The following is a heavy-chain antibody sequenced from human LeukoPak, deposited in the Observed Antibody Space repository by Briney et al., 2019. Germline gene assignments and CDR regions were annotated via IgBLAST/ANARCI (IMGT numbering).Heavy chain of an antibody. CDR1: GFAFSSYA. D-gene: IGHD1-26*01. V-gene: IGHV3-23*01. J-gene: IGHJ4*02. Sequence: PGASLRLSCAASGFAFSSYAMSWVRQAPGKGLEWVSAISSSSGSTYYADSVKGRFTISRDNSKNTLYLQMNSLRAEDTAVYYCAKYPTMWELLPRNYWGQGTLVTVPS. CDR2: ISSSSGST. CDR3: AKYPTMWELLPRNY.